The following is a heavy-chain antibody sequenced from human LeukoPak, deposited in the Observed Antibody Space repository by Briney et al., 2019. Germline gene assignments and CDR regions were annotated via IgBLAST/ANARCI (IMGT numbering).Heavy chain of an antibody. V-gene: IGHV1-24*01. CDR2: YDPEDGET. CDR1: GYNVTGLY. D-gene: IGHD3-9*01. J-gene: IGHJ4*02. CDR3: ATFQSTRTLLPGYYLGY. Sequence: GASVTVSCKVTGYNVTGLYMNGVRQATGKGLEWMGGYDPEDGETIYAQKFQGRVTMTEDTSTDTAYMELSSLRSEDTAVYYCATFQSTRTLLPGYYLGYWGQGSLVTVSS.